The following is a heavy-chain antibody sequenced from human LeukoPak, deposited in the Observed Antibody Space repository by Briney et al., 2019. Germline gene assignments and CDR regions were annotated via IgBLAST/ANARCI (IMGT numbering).Heavy chain of an antibody. J-gene: IGHJ4*02. CDR2: IYHSGST. CDR3: ARLRGEYNWNYNDY. D-gene: IGHD1-20*01. V-gene: IGHV4-38-2*01. CDR1: GYSISGGYY. Sequence: PSETLSLTCAVSGYSISGGYYWGWIRQPPGKGLEWIGDIYHSGSTYYNPSLKSRVTVSVDTSKNQFSLKLSSVTAADTAVYYCARLRGEYNWNYNDYWGQGTLVTVSS.